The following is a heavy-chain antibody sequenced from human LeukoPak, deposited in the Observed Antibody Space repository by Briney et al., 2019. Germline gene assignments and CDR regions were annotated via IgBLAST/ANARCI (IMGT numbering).Heavy chain of an antibody. J-gene: IGHJ4*02. CDR2: ISNDGNKK. CDR1: GFTFDNYA. D-gene: IGHD3-22*01. V-gene: IGHV3-30-3*01. Sequence: PGRSLRLSCTASGFTFDNYALHWVRQTPAKGLEWVAVISNDGNKKFYTDSVKGRFIISGDNSKSTLSLQMSSLRLEDAAVYYCARWRGEYYYDSRGYRGAIDYWGQGTLVTVSS. CDR3: ARWRGEYYYDSRGYRGAIDY.